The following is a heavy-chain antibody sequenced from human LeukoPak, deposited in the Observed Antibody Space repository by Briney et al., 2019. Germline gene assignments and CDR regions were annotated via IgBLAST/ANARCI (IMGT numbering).Heavy chain of an antibody. CDR1: GFTFSSYG. J-gene: IGHJ4*02. CDR2: IWYDGSNK. V-gene: IGHV3-33*01. CDR3: ARDSSGYFGD. Sequence: GGSLRLSCAASGFTFSSYGMHWVRQAPGKGQEWVAVIWYDGSNKYYADSVKGRFAISRDNSKNTLYLQMNSLRAEDTAVYYCARDSSGYFGDWGQGTLVTVSS. D-gene: IGHD3-22*01.